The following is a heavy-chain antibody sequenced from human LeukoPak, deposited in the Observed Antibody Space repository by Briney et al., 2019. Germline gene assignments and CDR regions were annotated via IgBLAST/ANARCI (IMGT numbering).Heavy chain of an antibody. CDR2: ISGSGGST. CDR1: GITLSNYG. V-gene: IGHV3-23*01. CDR3: AKRGVVIRVILVGFHKEANYFDS. Sequence: PGGSLRLSCAVSGITLSNYGMSWVRQAPGKGLEWVAGISGSGGSTNYADSVKGRFTISRDNLKNTLYLQMNSLRAEDTAVYFFAKRGVVIRVILVGFHKEANYFDSWGQGALVTVSS. J-gene: IGHJ4*02. D-gene: IGHD3-22*01.